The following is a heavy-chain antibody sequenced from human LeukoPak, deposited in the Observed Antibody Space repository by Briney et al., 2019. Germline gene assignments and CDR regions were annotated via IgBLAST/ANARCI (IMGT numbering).Heavy chain of an antibody. CDR2: IYDSGRT. Sequence: SETLSLTCTVSGGSIRSSYYYWGWIRQPPGKGLEWIGSIYDSGRTNYNPSLKSRVTISVDTSKNQFSLKLSSVTAADTAVYFCARRMGQQLGVDAFDVWGQGTMVTVSS. CDR1: GGSIRSSYYY. J-gene: IGHJ3*01. D-gene: IGHD6-13*01. V-gene: IGHV4-39*07. CDR3: ARRMGQQLGVDAFDV.